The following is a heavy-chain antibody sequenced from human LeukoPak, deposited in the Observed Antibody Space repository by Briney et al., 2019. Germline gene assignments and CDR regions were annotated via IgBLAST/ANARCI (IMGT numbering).Heavy chain of an antibody. Sequence: PGGSLRLSCAASGFTFSSYAMSWVRQAPGKGPEWVSAISGSGGSTYYADSVKGRFTISRDNSKNTLYLQMNSLRAEDTAVYYCAKDRGSYCGGDCYSPPDFDYWGQGTLVTVSS. J-gene: IGHJ4*02. CDR3: AKDRGSYCGGDCYSPPDFDY. V-gene: IGHV3-23*01. D-gene: IGHD2-21*02. CDR1: GFTFSSYA. CDR2: ISGSGGST.